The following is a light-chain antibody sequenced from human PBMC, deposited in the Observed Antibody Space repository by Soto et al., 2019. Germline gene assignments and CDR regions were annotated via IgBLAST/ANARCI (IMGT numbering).Light chain of an antibody. CDR2: NTS. J-gene: IGLJ3*02. CDR1: TGAVTSGYY. V-gene: IGLV7-43*01. CDR3: LLYYGGAPV. Sequence: QAVVTQEPSLTVSPGGTVTLTCASSTGAVTSGYYPNWFQQKPGQAPRALIYNTSNKHSWTPARFSGSLLGGKAALTLSGVQREDEAEYYCLLYYGGAPVFGGGTKVTVL.